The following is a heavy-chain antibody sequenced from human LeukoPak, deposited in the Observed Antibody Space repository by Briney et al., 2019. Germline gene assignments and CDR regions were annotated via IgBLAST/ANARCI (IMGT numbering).Heavy chain of an antibody. D-gene: IGHD6-19*01. J-gene: IGHJ3*02. CDR1: GFTFSSYE. CDR3: ARTSRWGSGWFLGVNAFGI. Sequence: GGSLRLSCAASGFTFSSYEMNWVRQAPGKGLEWVSYISSSGSTIYYADSVKGRFTISRDNAKNSLYLQLNSLRPEDTAVYYCARTSRWGSGWFLGVNAFGIWGQGTMVTVSS. CDR2: ISSSGSTI. V-gene: IGHV3-48*03.